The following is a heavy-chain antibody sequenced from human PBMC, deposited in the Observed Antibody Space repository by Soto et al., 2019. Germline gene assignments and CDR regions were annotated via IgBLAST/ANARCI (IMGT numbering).Heavy chain of an antibody. Sequence: QVHLQESGSGLVRHSQTLSLTCAVSGGSISSGGHSWSWIRQPPGKGLEFIGDIYHSGSTYYNPPLRSRVTISMDRSKTQFSLNLISVTAADTAVYYCARGDDYNYYHYWYFDFWGRGTLVTVSS. CDR2: IYHSGST. CDR3: ARGDDYNYYHYWYFDF. D-gene: IGHD4-4*01. CDR1: GGSISSGGHS. V-gene: IGHV4-30-2*01. J-gene: IGHJ2*01.